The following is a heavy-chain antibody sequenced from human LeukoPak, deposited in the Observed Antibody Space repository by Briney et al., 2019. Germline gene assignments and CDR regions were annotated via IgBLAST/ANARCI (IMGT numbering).Heavy chain of an antibody. CDR2: ISYDGSNK. J-gene: IGHJ4*02. D-gene: IGHD6-19*01. Sequence: GGSLRLSCAASGFTFSSYAMHWVRQAPGKGLEWVAVISYDGSNKYYADSVKGRFTISRDNSKNTLYLQMNSLRAEDTAVYYCARDSKIYSSGWYAENWGQGTLVTVSS. CDR1: GFTFSSYA. CDR3: ARDSKIYSSGWYAEN. V-gene: IGHV3-30-3*01.